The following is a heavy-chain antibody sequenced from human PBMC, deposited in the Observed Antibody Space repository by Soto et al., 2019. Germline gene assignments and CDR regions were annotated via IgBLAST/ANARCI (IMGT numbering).Heavy chain of an antibody. CDR3: ASRPFPAKYSSSWSFGMDV. CDR2: INPNSGGT. D-gene: IGHD6-13*01. Sequence: GASVEVSCKASGYTFTGYYMHWVRQAPGQGLEWMGWINPNSGGTNYAQKFQGRVTMTRDTSISTAYMELSRLRSDDTAVYYCASRPFPAKYSSSWSFGMDVWGQGATVTVSS. CDR1: GYTFTGYY. J-gene: IGHJ6*02. V-gene: IGHV1-2*02.